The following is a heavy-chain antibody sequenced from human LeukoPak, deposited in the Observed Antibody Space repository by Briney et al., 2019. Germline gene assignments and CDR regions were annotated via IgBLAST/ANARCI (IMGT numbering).Heavy chain of an antibody. CDR1: GFTFSSYA. CDR2: ISYDGSNK. Sequence: PGGSLRLSCAASGFTFSSYAMHWVRQAPGKGLEWVAVISYDGSNKYYADSVKGRFTISRDNSKNTLYLQMNSLRAEDTAVYYCGRVEFFSSPGGYGGFFDIGAKGKMFTVS. J-gene: IGHJ3*02. V-gene: IGHV3-30-3*01. D-gene: IGHD2-2*01. CDR3: GRVEFFSSPGGYGGFFDI.